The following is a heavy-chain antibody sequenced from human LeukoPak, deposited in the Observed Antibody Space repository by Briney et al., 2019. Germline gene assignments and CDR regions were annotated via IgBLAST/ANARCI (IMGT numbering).Heavy chain of an antibody. D-gene: IGHD2/OR15-2a*01. CDR1: GLTVSGNY. J-gene: IGHJ4*02. CDR2: IYPDGST. CDR3: ARDVSHRHLDY. V-gene: IGHV3-66*01. Sequence: GGSLRLSCAASGLTVSGNYMTWVRQAPGEGLEWVSVIYPDGSTYYADSVRGRFTISRDNSKNTVHLQMNSLRADDTAVYYCARDVSHRHLDYWGQGTLVTVSS.